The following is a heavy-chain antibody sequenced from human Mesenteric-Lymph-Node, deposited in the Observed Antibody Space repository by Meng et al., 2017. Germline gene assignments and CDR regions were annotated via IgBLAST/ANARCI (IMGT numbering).Heavy chain of an antibody. D-gene: IGHD4-23*01. CDR2: IWSDGSNR. CDR1: GFTFRSYG. CDR3: ARGYYGGNSDFDY. J-gene: IGHJ4*02. Sequence: QVQLVESGGGVVQPGRSLRLSCAASGFTFRSYGMHWVRQATGKGLEWVAVIWSDGSNRYYADSVKGRFAISRDISKNTLILQMNSLRAEDTAVYYCARGYYGGNSDFDYWGQGTLVTVSS. V-gene: IGHV3-33*01.